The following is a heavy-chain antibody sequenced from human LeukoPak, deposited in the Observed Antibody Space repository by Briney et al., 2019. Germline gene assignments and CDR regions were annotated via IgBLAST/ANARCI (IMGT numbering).Heavy chain of an antibody. CDR1: GFTFSTYD. J-gene: IGHJ3*01. V-gene: IGHV3-23*01. Sequence: PGGTLRLSCAASGFTFSTYDISWVRQAPGKGLEWASRLSASARNTYYADSLKGRFSISKDISRNELYLEMNGLRAEDTAIYYCAKDGVWGTYRRHAFDFWGRGTMVSVSS. CDR2: LSASARNT. D-gene: IGHD3-16*02. CDR3: AKDGVWGTYRRHAFDF.